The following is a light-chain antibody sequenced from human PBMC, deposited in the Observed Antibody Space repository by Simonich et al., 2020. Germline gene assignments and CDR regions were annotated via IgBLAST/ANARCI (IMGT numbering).Light chain of an antibody. Sequence: DIVMKQSPDSLAVSLGERATINCKSSQSVLYSSNNKNYVAWYQQKPGQPPKLLIYWASTRESGVPDRFSGSGSGTDFTLTISSLQAEDVAVYYCQQYYSTPRTFGQGTKVEIK. CDR2: WAS. CDR3: QQYYSTPRT. CDR1: QSVLYSSNNKNY. J-gene: IGKJ1*01. V-gene: IGKV4-1*01.